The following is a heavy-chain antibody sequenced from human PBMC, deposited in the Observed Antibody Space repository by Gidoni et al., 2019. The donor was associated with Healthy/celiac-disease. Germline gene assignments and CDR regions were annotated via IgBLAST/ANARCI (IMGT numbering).Heavy chain of an antibody. CDR2: ISGSGGST. Sequence: EVPLLESGGGLVQPGGSLRLSCAASGFTFSSYAMSWVRQAPGKGLEWVSAISGSGGSTYYADSVKGRFTISRDNSKNTLYLQMNSLRAEDTAVYYCAKDLGRIRGAFDIWGQGTMVTVSS. V-gene: IGHV3-23*01. D-gene: IGHD2-15*01. CDR3: AKDLGRIRGAFDI. CDR1: GFTFSSYA. J-gene: IGHJ3*02.